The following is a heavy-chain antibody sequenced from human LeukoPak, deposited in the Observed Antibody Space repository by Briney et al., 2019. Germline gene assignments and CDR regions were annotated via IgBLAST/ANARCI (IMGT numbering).Heavy chain of an antibody. Sequence: ASVKVSCKASGYTFTGYYMHWVRQAPGQGLEWVGWINPNSGGTNYAQKFQGRVTMTRDTSISTAYMELSRLRSDDTAVYYCARADSSSWYYFDYWGQGTLVTVSS. V-gene: IGHV1-2*02. D-gene: IGHD6-13*01. CDR2: INPNSGGT. J-gene: IGHJ4*02. CDR1: GYTFTGYY. CDR3: ARADSSSWYYFDY.